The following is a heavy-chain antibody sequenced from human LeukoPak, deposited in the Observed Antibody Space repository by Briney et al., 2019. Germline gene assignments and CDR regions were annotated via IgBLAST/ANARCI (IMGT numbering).Heavy chain of an antibody. CDR3: ARGYGDYVSAPHFYDY. CDR2: INHSGST. CDR1: GGSFSGYY. V-gene: IGHV4-34*01. Sequence: SETLSLTCAVYGGSFSGYYWSWIRQPPGKGLEWIGEINHSGSTNYNPSLKSRVTISVDTSKNQFSLKLSSVTAADTAVYYCARGYGDYVSAPHFYDYWGQGTLVTVSS. J-gene: IGHJ4*02. D-gene: IGHD4-17*01.